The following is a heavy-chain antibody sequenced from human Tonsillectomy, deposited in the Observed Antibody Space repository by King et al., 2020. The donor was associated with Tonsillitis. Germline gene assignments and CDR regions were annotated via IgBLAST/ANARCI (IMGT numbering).Heavy chain of an antibody. CDR3: ARDMDIVVVTAAGPPYYYYMDV. J-gene: IGHJ6*03. V-gene: IGHV1-69*01. D-gene: IGHD2-2*03. Sequence: QLVQSGAEVKKPGSSVKVSCKASGGTFSSYAISWVRQAPGQGLEWMGGIIPIFGTANYAQKFQGRVTITADESTRTAYMELSSLRSEDTAEYYCARDMDIVVVTAAGPPYYYYMDVWGKGTTVTVSS. CDR1: GGTFSSYA. CDR2: IIPIFGTA.